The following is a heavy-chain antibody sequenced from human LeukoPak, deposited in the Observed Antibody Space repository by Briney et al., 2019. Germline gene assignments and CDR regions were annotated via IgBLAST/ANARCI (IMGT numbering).Heavy chain of an antibody. V-gene: IGHV4-34*01. D-gene: IGHD3-3*01. CDR1: GGSFSGYY. Sequence: PSETLSLTCAVYGGSFSGYYWSWIRQPPGKGLEWIGSIYHSGSTYYNPSLKSRVTISVDTSKNQFSLKLSSVTAADTAVYYCARVAGYDSWSGVRDYYYYMDVWGKGTTVTVSS. CDR2: IYHSGST. J-gene: IGHJ6*03. CDR3: ARVAGYDSWSGVRDYYYYMDV.